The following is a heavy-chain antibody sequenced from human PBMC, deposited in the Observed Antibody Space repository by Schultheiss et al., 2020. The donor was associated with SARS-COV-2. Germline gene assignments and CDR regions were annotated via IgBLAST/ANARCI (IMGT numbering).Heavy chain of an antibody. Sequence: SQTLSLTCAISGDSVSSNSAAWNWIRQSPSRGLEWLGRTYYRSKWYNDYAVSVKSRITINPDTSKNQFSLQLNSVTPEDTAVYYCARSPELVPAAPYYYGMDVWGQGTTVTVSS. D-gene: IGHD2-2*01. CDR1: GDSVSSNSAA. CDR2: TYYRSKWYN. V-gene: IGHV6-1*01. J-gene: IGHJ6*02. CDR3: ARSPELVPAAPYYYGMDV.